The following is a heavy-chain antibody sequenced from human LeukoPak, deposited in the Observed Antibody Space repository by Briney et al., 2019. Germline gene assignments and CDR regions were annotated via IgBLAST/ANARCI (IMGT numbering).Heavy chain of an antibody. CDR3: VRDTPAGLDY. V-gene: IGHV3-72*01. J-gene: IGHJ4*02. Sequence: PGGSLRLSCAASGFTFSDHYMDWVRQAPGTGLEWVGRTKNKADSFITQYAASVRGRFAISRADSKSSLYLQMNSLRTEDTAVYYCVRDTPAGLDYWGQGTLVTVSS. CDR2: TKNKADSFIT. CDR1: GFTFSDHY.